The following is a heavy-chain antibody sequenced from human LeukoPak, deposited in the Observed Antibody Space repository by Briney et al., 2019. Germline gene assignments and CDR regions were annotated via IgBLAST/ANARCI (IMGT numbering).Heavy chain of an antibody. J-gene: IGHJ4*02. CDR2: ISYDGSNK. CDR1: GFTFSNYG. V-gene: IGHV3-30*03. D-gene: IGHD4-23*01. CDR3: AGGPDYGGTPNIGY. Sequence: GGSLRLSCAASGFTFSNYGIRWVRQAPGKGLEWVAVISYDGSNKYYADSVKGRCTISRDNSKNTLYLQMNSLRAEDTAVYYGAGGPDYGGTPNIGYWGQGNLVTVSS.